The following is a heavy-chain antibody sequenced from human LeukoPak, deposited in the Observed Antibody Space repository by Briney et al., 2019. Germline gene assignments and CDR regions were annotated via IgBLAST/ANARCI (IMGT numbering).Heavy chain of an antibody. CDR1: GFAFGDYW. CDR3: ARDPYDDGGYGAFDI. CDR2: INKDGSKE. Sequence: PGGSLRLSCAASGFAFGDYWMTWVRQAPGKGLQWVANINKDGSKENTVDSLRGRVTISRDSAKKSLYLQVNSLRAEDTAVYYCARDPYDDGGYGAFDIWGQGTKVTVSS. D-gene: IGHD3-22*01. V-gene: IGHV3-7*01. J-gene: IGHJ3*02.